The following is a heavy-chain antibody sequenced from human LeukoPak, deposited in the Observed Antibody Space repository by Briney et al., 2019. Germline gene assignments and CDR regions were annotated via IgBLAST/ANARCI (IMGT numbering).Heavy chain of an antibody. CDR1: GGSFSGYY. CDR2: INHSGST. D-gene: IGHD3-3*01. V-gene: IGHV4-34*01. Sequence: SETLSLTCAVYGGSFSGYYWSWIRQPPGKGLEWIGEINHSGSTNYNPSLKSRVTISVDTSKNQFSLKLSSVTAADTAVYYCARQLKYYDFWSGYRTEPGFDPWGQGTLVTVSS. J-gene: IGHJ5*02. CDR3: ARQLKYYDFWSGYRTEPGFDP.